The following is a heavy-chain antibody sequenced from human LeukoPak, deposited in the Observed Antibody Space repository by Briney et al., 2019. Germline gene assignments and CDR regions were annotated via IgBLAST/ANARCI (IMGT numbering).Heavy chain of an antibody. CDR2: IYSGGST. D-gene: IGHD1-14*01. CDR1: GFTVSSNY. Sequence: GGSLRLSSAASGFTVSSNYMSWVRQAPGKGLEWVSVIYSGGSTYYADSVKGRFTISRDNSKNTLYLQMNSLRAEDTAVYYCARGGEPYYFDYWGQGTLVTVSS. V-gene: IGHV3-66*01. J-gene: IGHJ4*02. CDR3: ARGGEPYYFDY.